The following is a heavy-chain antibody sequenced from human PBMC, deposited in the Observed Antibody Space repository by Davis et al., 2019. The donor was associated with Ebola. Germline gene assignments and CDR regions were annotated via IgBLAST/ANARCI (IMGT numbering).Heavy chain of an antibody. CDR1: GFRFSDYT. CDR2: ISCNSRYI. Sequence: PGGSLRLSCAASGFRFSDYTMDWVRQAPGTRPAWVSSISCNSRYIYYADSLKGRFSISSDNAKNSLYLQMNSLRDEDTAVYYCARARYSGSWPRCLDVWGQGTTVTVSS. J-gene: IGHJ6*02. CDR3: ARARYSGSWPRCLDV. V-gene: IGHV3-21*01. D-gene: IGHD6-13*01.